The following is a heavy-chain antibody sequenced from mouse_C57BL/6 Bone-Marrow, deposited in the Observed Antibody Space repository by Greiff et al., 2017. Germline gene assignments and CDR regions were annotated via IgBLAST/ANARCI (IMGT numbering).Heavy chain of an antibody. Sequence: VNVVESGPGLVAPSQSLSITCTVSGFSLTSYGVHWVRQPPGKGLEWLVVIWSDGSTTYNSALKSRLSISKDNSKSQVFLKMNSLQTDDTAMYYCARHGDYDWGYAMDYWGQGTSVTVSS. CDR1: GFSLTSYG. D-gene: IGHD2-4*01. J-gene: IGHJ4*01. CDR2: IWSDGST. CDR3: ARHGDYDWGYAMDY. V-gene: IGHV2-6-1*01.